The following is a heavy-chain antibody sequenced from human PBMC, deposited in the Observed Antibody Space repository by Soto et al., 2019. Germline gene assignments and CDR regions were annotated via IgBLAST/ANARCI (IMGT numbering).Heavy chain of an antibody. CDR2: IYYSGST. V-gene: IGHV4-30-4*01. CDR1: GGSISSGAYY. CDR3: AREPGASPYYYYYGMDV. Sequence: PSETLSLTCTVSGGSISSGAYYWSWIRQPPGKGLEWIGYIYYSGSTYYNPSLKSRVTISVDTSKNQFSLKLSSVTAADTAVYYCAREPGASPYYYYYGMDVWGQGTTVT. J-gene: IGHJ6*02.